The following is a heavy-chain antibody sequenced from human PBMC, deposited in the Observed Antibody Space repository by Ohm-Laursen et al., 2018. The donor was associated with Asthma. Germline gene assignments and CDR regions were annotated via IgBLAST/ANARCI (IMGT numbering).Heavy chain of an antibody. CDR2: IYYSGST. V-gene: IGHV4-30-4*01. CDR1: GGSISSGDYY. J-gene: IGHJ5*02. CDR3: ARGSTGITGTTAWFDP. Sequence: SQTLSLTCTVSGGSISSGDYYWSWIRQPPGKGLEWIGYIYYSGSTYYNPSLKSRVTISVDTSKNQFSLKLSSVTAADTAVYHCARGSTGITGTTAWFDPWGQGTLVTVSS. D-gene: IGHD1-7*01.